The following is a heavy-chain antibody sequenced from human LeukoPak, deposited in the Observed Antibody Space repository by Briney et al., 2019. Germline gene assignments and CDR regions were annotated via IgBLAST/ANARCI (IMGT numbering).Heavy chain of an antibody. CDR2: INHSGST. CDR1: GGSFSGYY. V-gene: IGHV4-34*01. Sequence: PSETLSLTCAVYGGSFSGYYWSWIRQPPGKGLEWIGEINHSGSTNYNPSLKSRVTISVDTSKNQFSLRLNSVTAADTAVYYCARFSQYYDSPTHYLDYWGQGILVTVSS. D-gene: IGHD2/OR15-2a*01. J-gene: IGHJ4*02. CDR3: ARFSQYYDSPTHYLDY.